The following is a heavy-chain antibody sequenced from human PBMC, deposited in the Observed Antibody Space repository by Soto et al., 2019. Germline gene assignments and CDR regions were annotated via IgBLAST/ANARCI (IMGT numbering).Heavy chain of an antibody. D-gene: IGHD5-18*01. Sequence: LSLTCTVSGGSISSSSYYWGWIRQPPGKGLEWIGSIYYSGSTYYNPSLKSRVTISVDTSKNQFSLKLSSVTAADTAVYYCAPLTVGYSYGNWFDPWGQGTLVTVSS. CDR1: GGSISSSSYY. V-gene: IGHV4-39*01. CDR2: IYYSGST. J-gene: IGHJ5*02. CDR3: APLTVGYSYGNWFDP.